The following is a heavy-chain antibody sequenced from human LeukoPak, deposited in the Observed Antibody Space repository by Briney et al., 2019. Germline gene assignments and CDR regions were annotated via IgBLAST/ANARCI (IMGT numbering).Heavy chain of an antibody. CDR2: INPSGSST. Sequence: ASVKVSCKASGYTFTNYYIHWVRQAPGQGLEWMGIINPSGSSTSHAQKFQGRVTMTRDTSTSTVYMELSSLRSEDTAVYYCAGGTTNTKGAFDMWGQGTMVTVSS. CDR1: GYTFTNYY. CDR3: AGGTTNTKGAFDM. D-gene: IGHD2-8*01. V-gene: IGHV1-46*01. J-gene: IGHJ3*02.